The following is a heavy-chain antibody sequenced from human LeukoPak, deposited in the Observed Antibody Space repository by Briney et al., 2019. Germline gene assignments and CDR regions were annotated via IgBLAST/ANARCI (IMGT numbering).Heavy chain of an antibody. CDR2: IYYTGST. CDR1: GGSVTSGTYF. D-gene: IGHD3-10*01. Sequence: PSETLSLTCTVSGGSVTSGTYFWSWIRQPPGKGLEWIGSIYYTGSTDYDPSLKSRVTISADMSKNQFSLKLSSVTAADTAVYYCAVGGVYLRGGAEAFDIWGQGTMVTVSS. J-gene: IGHJ3*02. V-gene: IGHV4-61*01. CDR3: AVGGVYLRGGAEAFDI.